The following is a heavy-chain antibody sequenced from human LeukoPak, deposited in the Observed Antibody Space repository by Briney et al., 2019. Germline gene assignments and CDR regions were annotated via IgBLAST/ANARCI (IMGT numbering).Heavy chain of an antibody. CDR2: ITASGTAM. D-gene: IGHD1-26*01. CDR1: GFTVSSNY. J-gene: IGHJ4*02. CDR3: ASSGSYRFDY. V-gene: IGHV3-48*02. Sequence: GGSLRLSCAASGFTVSSNYMSWVRQAPGKGLEWVSHITASGTAMFYADSVKGRFTISRDNAKNSLYLQMNSLRDEDTAVYYCASSGSYRFDYWGQGTLVTVSS.